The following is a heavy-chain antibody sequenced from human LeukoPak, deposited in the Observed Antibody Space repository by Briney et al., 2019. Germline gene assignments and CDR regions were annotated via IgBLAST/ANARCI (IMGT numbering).Heavy chain of an antibody. CDR1: GYTFTGYY. CDR3: ARDIGSSWVDFDY. CDR2: INPNSGGT. V-gene: IGHV1-2*02. J-gene: IGHJ4*02. D-gene: IGHD6-13*01. Sequence: ASVKVSCKASGYTFTGYYMHWVRQAPGQGLEWMGWINPNSGGTNYAQKFQGRVTMTRDTSISTAYMELSRLRSDDTAVYYCARDIGSSWVDFDYWGQGTLVTVSS.